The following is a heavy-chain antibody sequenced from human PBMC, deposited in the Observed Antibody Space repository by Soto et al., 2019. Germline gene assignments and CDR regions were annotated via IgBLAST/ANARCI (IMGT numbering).Heavy chain of an antibody. D-gene: IGHD3-10*01. CDR1: GFTFSSYA. Sequence: LRLSCAASGFTFSSYAMHWVRQAPGKGLEWVAVISYDGSNKYYADSVKGRFTISRDNSKNTLYLQMNSLRAEDTAVYYCARESGPGAYYYYGMDVWGQGTTVTVS. CDR3: ARESGPGAYYYYGMDV. J-gene: IGHJ6*02. CDR2: ISYDGSNK. V-gene: IGHV3-30-3*01.